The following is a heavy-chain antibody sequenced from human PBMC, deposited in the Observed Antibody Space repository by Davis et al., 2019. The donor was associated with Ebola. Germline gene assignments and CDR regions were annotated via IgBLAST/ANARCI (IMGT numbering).Heavy chain of an antibody. V-gene: IGHV3-43D*03. CDR1: GFTFDDYA. J-gene: IGHJ4*02. D-gene: IGHD2-15*01. Sequence: GGSLRLSCAASGFTFDDYAMHWVRQVPGKGLEWVSLISSDGGATHYADSMKGRFTISRDNSKNSLFQQMNSLRAEDTAVYYCARGRGYSELGYWGQGTLVTVSS. CDR2: ISSDGGAT. CDR3: ARGRGYSELGY.